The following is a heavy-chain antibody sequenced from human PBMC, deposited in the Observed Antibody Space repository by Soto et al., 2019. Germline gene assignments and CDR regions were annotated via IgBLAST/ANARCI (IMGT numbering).Heavy chain of an antibody. J-gene: IGHJ6*02. CDR1: GGSISSTSYY. CDR2: IYSSGST. CDR3: ARLTEVYGMDV. Sequence: QVQLQESGPGLVKPSETLSLTCTVSGGSISSTSYYWGWIRQPPGKGLEWIGSIYSSGSTYYNPSLKSRVTISVDTSKNQFSLKLSSVTAADTAVYYCARLTEVYGMDVWGQGTTVTVSS. V-gene: IGHV4-39*01.